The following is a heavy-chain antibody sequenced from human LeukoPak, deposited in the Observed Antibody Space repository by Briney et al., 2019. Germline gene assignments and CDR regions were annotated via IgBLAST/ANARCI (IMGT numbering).Heavy chain of an antibody. CDR3: ARGVPDYNVEV. D-gene: IGHD3-10*01. CDR2: IEDTGNT. CDR1: GVSISDWY. V-gene: IGHV4-59*01. Sequence: SETLSLTCTVSGVSISDWYWSWIRQPPGKRLEWMGYIEDTGNTAYNPSLESRVAISLDMSKNQFYLTLTSMTAADAAVYYCARGVPDYNVEVWGQGTMVTVSS. J-gene: IGHJ3*01.